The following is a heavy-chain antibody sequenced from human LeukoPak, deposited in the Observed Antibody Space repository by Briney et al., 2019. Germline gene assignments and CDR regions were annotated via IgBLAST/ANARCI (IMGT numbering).Heavy chain of an antibody. CDR1: GFTFSSYG. D-gene: IGHD2-21*02. V-gene: IGHV3-30*03. CDR3: ASELAYCGGDCYSAFDI. J-gene: IGHJ3*02. Sequence: GGSLRLSCVASGFTFSSYGMHWVRQAPGKGLEGVAGISYDGSNKYNADSVKGRISISRDNSKNTLYLQMNSLRAEDTAVYYCASELAYCGGDCYSAFDIWGQGTMVTVSS. CDR2: ISYDGSNK.